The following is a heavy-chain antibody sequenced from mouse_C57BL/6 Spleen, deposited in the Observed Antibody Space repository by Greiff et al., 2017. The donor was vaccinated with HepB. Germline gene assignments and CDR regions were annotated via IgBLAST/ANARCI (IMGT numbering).Heavy chain of an antibody. CDR2: IYPRDGST. Sequence: QVHVKQSGPELVKPGASVKLSCKASGYTFTSYDINWVKQRPGQGLEWIGWIYPRDGSTKYNEKFKGKATLTVDTSSSTAYMELHSLTSEDSAVYFCARGGLRRPYYFDYWGQGTTLTVSS. CDR3: ARGGLRRPYYFDY. D-gene: IGHD2-4*01. V-gene: IGHV1-85*01. J-gene: IGHJ2*01. CDR1: GYTFTSYD.